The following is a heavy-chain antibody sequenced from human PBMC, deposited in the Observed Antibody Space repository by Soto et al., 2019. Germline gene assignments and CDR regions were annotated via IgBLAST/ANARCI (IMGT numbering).Heavy chain of an antibody. CDR1: GFSFSAYG. Sequence: EVQLVESGGGLVQPGGSLRLSCSATGFSFSAYGMHWVRQAPGKGLEWMSYISGSSGTIYYTDSVKGRVTISRDNANNSVYLQMTSLKAEDTAIYYCAMSFFDAILVEDYFDYWGQGALVTVSS. CDR3: AMSFFDAILVEDYFDY. J-gene: IGHJ4*02. CDR2: ISGSSGTI. D-gene: IGHD2-21*01. V-gene: IGHV3-48*01.